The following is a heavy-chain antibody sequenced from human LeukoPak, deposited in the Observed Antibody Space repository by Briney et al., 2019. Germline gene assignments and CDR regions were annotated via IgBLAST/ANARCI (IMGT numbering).Heavy chain of an antibody. CDR1: GFTFSSYW. CDR2: INHNGNVN. V-gene: IGHV3-7*03. J-gene: IGHJ4*02. Sequence: GGSLRLSCAASGFTFSSYWMNWARQAPGKGLEWMASINHNGNVNYYVDSVKGRFTISRDNAKNSLYLQMSNLRAEDTAVYYCAKCLGSGWYASSDWGQGTLVTVSS. CDR3: AKCLGSGWYASSD. D-gene: IGHD6-13*01.